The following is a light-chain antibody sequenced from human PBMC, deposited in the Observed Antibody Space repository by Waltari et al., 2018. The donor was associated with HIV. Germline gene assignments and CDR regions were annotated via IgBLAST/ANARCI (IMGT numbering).Light chain of an antibody. CDR2: RNN. CDR1: SSNIGRNS. CDR3: AAWDNSLSVLVV. J-gene: IGLJ2*01. V-gene: IGLV1-47*01. Sequence: QSVLTQPPSASGTPGQRVTIPCSGSSSNIGRNSVYLYHQLPGPATKLLMYRNNQRPSGVPDRFSGSKSGTSAALAISGLRSEDEADYYCAAWDNSLSVLVVFGGGTKLTVL.